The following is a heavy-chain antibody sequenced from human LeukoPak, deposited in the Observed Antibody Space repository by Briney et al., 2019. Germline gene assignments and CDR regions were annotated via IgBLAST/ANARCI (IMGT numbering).Heavy chain of an antibody. CDR2: IYYSGST. CDR3: ARGSVVVTATVRYYYGMDV. J-gene: IGHJ6*02. D-gene: IGHD2-21*02. V-gene: IGHV4-39*01. CDR1: GGSISSSSYY. Sequence: PSETLSLTCTVSGGSISSSSYYWGWIRQPPGKGLEWIGSIYYSGSTYYNPSLKSRVTISVDTSKNQFSLKLSSVTAADTAVYYCARGSVVVTATVRYYYGMDVWGQGTTVTVSS.